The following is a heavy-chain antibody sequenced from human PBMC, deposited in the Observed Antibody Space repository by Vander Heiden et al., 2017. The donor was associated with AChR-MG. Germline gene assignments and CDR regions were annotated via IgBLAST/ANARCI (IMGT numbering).Heavy chain of an antibody. D-gene: IGHD3-10*01. CDR3: AAGSGSYYPEH. J-gene: IGHJ1*01. CDR1: GASISSYY. CDR2: VYYSGST. Sequence: QVQLQESGPGLVKPSETLSLTCTVSGASISSYYWSWIRQPPGKGLEWIGYVYYSGSTAYSPSLKSRVTTSVDTSKNQFSLKLSSVTAADTALYYCAAGSGSYYPEHWGQGTLVTVSS. V-gene: IGHV4-59*08.